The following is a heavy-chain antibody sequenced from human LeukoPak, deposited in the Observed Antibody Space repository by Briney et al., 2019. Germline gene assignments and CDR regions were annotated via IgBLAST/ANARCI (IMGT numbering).Heavy chain of an antibody. D-gene: IGHD2-21*01. V-gene: IGHV3-48*01. CDR2: ISFSSSTI. J-gene: IGHJ4*01. CDR1: RFTFSSYS. Sequence: GGSLRLSCAASRFTFSSYSMNWVRQAPGEGLEWISYISFSSSTIYYADSVKGRFTISRDNGKNSLYLQMDSLRAEDTAVYYCARDRPGDSHFDYWGQGTLVTVSS. CDR3: ARDRPGDSHFDY.